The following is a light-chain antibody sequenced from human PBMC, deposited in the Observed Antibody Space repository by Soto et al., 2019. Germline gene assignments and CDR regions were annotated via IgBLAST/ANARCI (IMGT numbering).Light chain of an antibody. Sequence: DIQMTQSPSTLSGSVGDRVTITCQASQDINKNLIWYQQKPGKAPKLLIYGASDLETGVPSRFSGSGTGTGFTFTISSLQPEDFATYYCQQYESRPLTFGQGTRLVIK. J-gene: IGKJ5*01. CDR2: GAS. CDR1: QDINKN. V-gene: IGKV1-33*01. CDR3: QQYESRPLT.